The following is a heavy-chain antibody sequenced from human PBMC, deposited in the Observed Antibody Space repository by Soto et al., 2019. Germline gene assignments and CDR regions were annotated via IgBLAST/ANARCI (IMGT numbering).Heavy chain of an antibody. J-gene: IGHJ4*02. CDR3: AKDISPGRSGYYFDY. CDR1: GFTFDDYA. CDR2: ISWNSGSI. D-gene: IGHD3-22*01. Sequence: EVQLLESGGGLVQPGGSLRLSCAASGFTFDDYAMHWVRQAPGKGLEWVSGISWNSGSIGYADSVKGRFTISRDNAKNSLYLQMNSLRAEDTALYYCAKDISPGRSGYYFDYWGQGTLVTVSS. V-gene: IGHV3-9*01.